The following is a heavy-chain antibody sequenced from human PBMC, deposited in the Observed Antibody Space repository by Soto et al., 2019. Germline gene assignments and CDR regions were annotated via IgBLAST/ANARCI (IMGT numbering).Heavy chain of an antibody. J-gene: IGHJ4*02. V-gene: IGHV1-18*01. CDR1: GYTFSSYG. Sequence: QVQLVQSGAEVKKPGASVKVSCKASGYTFSSYGISWVRQAPGQGLEWMGWISANNGNTNYAQKVQGRVTMTTDTSTSTADMELRSLRSDDTAMYYCERGGPGAPFDYWGQGTPVTVSS. D-gene: IGHD1-26*01. CDR2: ISANNGNT. CDR3: ERGGPGAPFDY.